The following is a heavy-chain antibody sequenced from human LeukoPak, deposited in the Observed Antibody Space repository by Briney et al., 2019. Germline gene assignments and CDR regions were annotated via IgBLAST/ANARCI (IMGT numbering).Heavy chain of an antibody. J-gene: IGHJ5*02. D-gene: IGHD2-2*02. CDR2: ISSSSSTI. CDR3: ARDFFKSCSSTSCYNGYNWFDP. Sequence: PGGSLRLSCAASGFTFSSYSMNWVRQAPGKGLEWVSYISSSSSTIYYADSVKGRFTISRDNAKNSLYLQMNSLRAEDTAVYYCARDFFKSCSSTSCYNGYNWFDPWGQGTLVTVSS. CDR1: GFTFSSYS. V-gene: IGHV3-48*01.